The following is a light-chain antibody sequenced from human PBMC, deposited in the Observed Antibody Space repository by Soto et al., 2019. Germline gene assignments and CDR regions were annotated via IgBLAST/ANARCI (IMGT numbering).Light chain of an antibody. J-gene: IGLJ3*02. CDR1: SSNIGSSH. CDR2: KNN. CDR3: AAWDDSLSSWV. V-gene: IGLV1-47*01. Sequence: QSALTQPPSASGTPGQRVTISCSGSSSNIGSSHVYWYQQLPGTAPKLLMYKNNQRPSGVPDRFSGSKSGTSASLAISGLRSEDEADYYCAAWDDSLSSWVFGGGTKLTVL.